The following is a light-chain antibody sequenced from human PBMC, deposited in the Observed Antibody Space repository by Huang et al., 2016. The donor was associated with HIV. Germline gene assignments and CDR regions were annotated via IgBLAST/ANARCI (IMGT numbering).Light chain of an antibody. J-gene: IGKJ5*01. V-gene: IGKV1-NL1*01. CDR3: QQYYTTPRDT. CDR1: QDIRSS. Sequence: DIQMTQSPSSLSASVGDRVTITCRASQDIRSSLAWYQQKPGKAPKLLLVAASRLESGVPSRFSGSGSGTDYTLTISSLQPEDCATYYCQQYYTTPRDTFGQGTRLAMK. CDR2: AAS.